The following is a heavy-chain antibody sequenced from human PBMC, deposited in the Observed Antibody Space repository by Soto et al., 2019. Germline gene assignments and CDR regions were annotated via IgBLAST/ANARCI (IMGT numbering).Heavy chain of an antibody. CDR1: GGSFSGYY. D-gene: IGHD5-12*01. Sequence: PSETLSLTCAVYGGSFSGYYWSWIRQPPGKGLEWIGEINDSGSTNYNPSLKSRVTISVDTSKNQFSLKLSSVTAADTAVYYCARMWGGYNSHWGQGTLVTVSS. J-gene: IGHJ4*02. CDR2: INDSGST. CDR3: ARMWGGYNSH. V-gene: IGHV4-34*01.